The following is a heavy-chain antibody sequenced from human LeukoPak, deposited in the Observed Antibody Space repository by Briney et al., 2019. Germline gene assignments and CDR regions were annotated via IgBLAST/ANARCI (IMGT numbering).Heavy chain of an antibody. CDR3: ARDGYVGGMDY. Sequence: PGGSLRLSCAASGFTFTSHWLSWVRQAPGKGLEWVANMNQDGSEKYYVDSVKGRFTISRDDAKNSLYLQMKSLGAEDTAVYYCARDGYVGGMDYWGQGALVTVSS. CDR2: MNQDGSEK. J-gene: IGHJ4*02. D-gene: IGHD5-12*01. V-gene: IGHV3-7*04. CDR1: GFTFTSHW.